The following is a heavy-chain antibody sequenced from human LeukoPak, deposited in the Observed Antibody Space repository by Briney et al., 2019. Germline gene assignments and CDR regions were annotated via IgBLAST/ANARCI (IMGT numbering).Heavy chain of an antibody. Sequence: PGRSLRLSCAASGFTFSSYGMHWVRQAPGKGLEWVAVIWYDGSNKYYADSVKGRFTISRDNSKNTLYLQMNSLRAEDTAVYYCARLGLEVGGPNWFDPWGQGTLVTVSS. J-gene: IGHJ5*02. CDR3: ARLGLEVGGPNWFDP. V-gene: IGHV3-33*01. D-gene: IGHD1-1*01. CDR2: IWYDGSNK. CDR1: GFTFSSYG.